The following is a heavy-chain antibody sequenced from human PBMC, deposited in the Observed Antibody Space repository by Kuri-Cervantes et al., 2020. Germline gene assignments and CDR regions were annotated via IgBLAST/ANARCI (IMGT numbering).Heavy chain of an antibody. CDR2: INSVSGYT. CDR3: ARGEGTVTTRLFDY. CDR1: GYMFTSYG. J-gene: IGHJ4*02. Sequence: ASVKVSCKASGYMFTSYGISWVRQAPGQGLEWMGWINSVSGYTKYSQKFQARVTITSDTFASTAYMEVSSLRSEDTAVYYCARGEGTVTTRLFDYWGQGTLVTVSS. V-gene: IGHV1-3*01. D-gene: IGHD4-17*01.